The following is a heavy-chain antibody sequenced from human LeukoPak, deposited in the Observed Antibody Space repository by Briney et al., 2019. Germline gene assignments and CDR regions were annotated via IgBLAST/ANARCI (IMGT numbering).Heavy chain of an antibody. CDR1: GYTVTGYY. V-gene: IGHV1-2*02. J-gene: IGHJ4*02. CDR2: INPNSGGT. D-gene: IGHD2-15*01. Sequence: EASVKVSCKASGYTVTGYYMHWVRQAPGQGLEWMGWINPNSGGTNYAQKFQGRVTMTRDTSISTAYMELSRLRSDDTAVYYCARAHGGSPIDYWGQGTLVTVSS. CDR3: ARAHGGSPIDY.